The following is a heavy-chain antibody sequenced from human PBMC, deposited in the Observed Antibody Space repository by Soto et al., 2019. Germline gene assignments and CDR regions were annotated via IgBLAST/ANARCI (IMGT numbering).Heavy chain of an antibody. Sequence: PGGSLRLSCATSGFTFSSYPIHWVRQAPGKGPVWVSRITEDGSGTTYADSVKGRFTVTSDNAKNTMYLQMSGLGAEDTAVYHCVRGTNGWRGMDYWGQGTLVTVSS. V-gene: IGHV3-74*01. J-gene: IGHJ4*02. CDR1: GFTFSSYP. D-gene: IGHD2-8*01. CDR2: ITEDGSGT. CDR3: VRGTNGWRGMDY.